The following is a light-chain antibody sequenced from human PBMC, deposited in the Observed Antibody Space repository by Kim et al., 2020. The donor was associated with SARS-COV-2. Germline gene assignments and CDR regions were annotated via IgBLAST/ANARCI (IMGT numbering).Light chain of an antibody. V-gene: IGKV1-9*01. Sequence: SASVGDTVTITCRASQAISTYLAWYQQDPGKAPKLLIYEVSTLRSGVPSRFSGSRSVSVFTLTISSLQPEDFATYYCQQFHNYPYTFGQGTKLEI. J-gene: IGKJ2*01. CDR1: QAISTY. CDR3: QQFHNYPYT. CDR2: EVS.